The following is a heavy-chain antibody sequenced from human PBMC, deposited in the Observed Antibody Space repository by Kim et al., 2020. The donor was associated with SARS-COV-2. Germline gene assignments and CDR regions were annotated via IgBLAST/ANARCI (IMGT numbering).Heavy chain of an antibody. Sequence: GGSLRLSCAASGFTFSSYEMNWVRQAPGKGLEWVSYISSSGSTIYYADSVKGRFTISRDNAKNSLYLQMNSLRAEDTAVYYCARFGIAARRGWGPAESWWFDPWGQGTLVTVSS. CDR3: ARFGIAARRGWGPAESWWFDP. J-gene: IGHJ5*02. CDR1: GFTFSSYE. V-gene: IGHV3-48*03. D-gene: IGHD6-6*01. CDR2: ISSSGSTI.